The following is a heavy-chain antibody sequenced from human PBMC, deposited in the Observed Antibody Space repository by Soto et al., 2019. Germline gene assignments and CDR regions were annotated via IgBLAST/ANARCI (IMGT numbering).Heavy chain of an antibody. J-gene: IGHJ6*02. CDR1: GFTFSSYS. CDR3: AREADCYYGMDV. CDR2: ISSSSSTI. Sequence: PGGSLRLSCAASGFTFSSYSMNWVRQAPGKGLEWVSYISSSSSTIYYADSVNGRFTISRDNAKNSLYLQMNSLRDEDTAVYYCAREADCYYGMDVWVQGTTVTVSS. V-gene: IGHV3-48*02.